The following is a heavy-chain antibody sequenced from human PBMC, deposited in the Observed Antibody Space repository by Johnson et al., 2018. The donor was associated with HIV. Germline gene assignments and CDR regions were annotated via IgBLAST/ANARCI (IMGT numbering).Heavy chain of an antibody. D-gene: IGHD4-11*01. CDR1: GFTFSDYY. CDR3: ARDTYIHRVTVTESAFDI. Sequence: QVQLVESGGGLVKPGGSLRLSFAASGFTFSDYYMNWIRQAPGKGLEWVSYISNSGSTINYADSVKGRFTVSRDNAKNSLFLQMNSLRAEDTAMYYCARDTYIHRVTVTESAFDIWGQGTMVTVSS. J-gene: IGHJ3*02. CDR2: ISNSGSTI. V-gene: IGHV3-11*04.